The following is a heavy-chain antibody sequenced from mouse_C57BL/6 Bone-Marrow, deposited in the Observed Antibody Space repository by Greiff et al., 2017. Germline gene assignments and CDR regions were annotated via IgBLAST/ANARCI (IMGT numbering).Heavy chain of an antibody. J-gene: IGHJ4*01. D-gene: IGHD1-1*01. CDR2: ISDGGSYT. Sequence: DVMLVESGGGLVKPGGPLKLSCAASGFTFSSYAMSWVRQTPEKRLEWVATISDGGSYTYYPDNVKGRFTISRDNDKNNLYLQMSHLKSEDTAMYYCARENGRYYYAMDYWGQGTSVTVSS. V-gene: IGHV5-4*01. CDR3: ARENGRYYYAMDY. CDR1: GFTFSSYA.